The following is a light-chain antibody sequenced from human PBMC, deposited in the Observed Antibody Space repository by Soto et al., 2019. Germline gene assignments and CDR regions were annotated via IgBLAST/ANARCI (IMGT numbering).Light chain of an antibody. V-gene: IGLV2-11*01. CDR3: FSYAGNYNSV. CDR2: DVT. J-gene: IGLJ1*01. CDR1: NSDVGRYNY. Sequence: QSALTQPRSVSGSPGQSVTINCTGSNSDVGRYNYVSWYQQHPGKAPKLMMYDVTTRPSGVPDRFSGSKSANTASLTISGLQAEDESDYYCFSYAGNYNSVFGTGTKLTVL.